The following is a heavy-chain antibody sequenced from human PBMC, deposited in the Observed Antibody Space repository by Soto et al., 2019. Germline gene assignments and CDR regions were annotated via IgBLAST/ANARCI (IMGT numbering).Heavy chain of an antibody. V-gene: IGHV3-23*01. CDR1: GFSFGAYA. CDR2: ISGSSGGI. D-gene: IGHD2-2*01. J-gene: IGHJ6*02. CDR3: TKWSRLCSGTSCFYFYAMDV. Sequence: EEQLLESGGGLVQPGGSLRLSCAASGFSFGAYAMSWVRQAPGKGLEWVSTISGSSGGIYYAGSARGRFTISRDNSKNTLSLQLNSLRAEDTAVYYCTKWSRLCSGTSCFYFYAMDVWGQGTTVTVSS.